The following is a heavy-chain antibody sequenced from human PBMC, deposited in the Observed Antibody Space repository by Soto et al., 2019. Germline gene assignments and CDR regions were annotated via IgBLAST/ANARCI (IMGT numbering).Heavy chain of an antibody. CDR3: AHRRYYYDSSGYYSSGGFDD. CDR1: GFSLSTSGVG. V-gene: IGHV2-5*01. D-gene: IGHD3-22*01. J-gene: IGHJ4*02. CDR2: IHWNDDK. Sequence: QITLKESGPTLVNPTQTLTLTCTFSGFSLSTSGVGVGWIRQPPGKALEWLALIHWNDDKRYSPSLKSRLTITKDTSKNQVVLTMTNMDPVDTATYYCAHRRYYYDSSGYYSSGGFDDWGQGTLVTVSS.